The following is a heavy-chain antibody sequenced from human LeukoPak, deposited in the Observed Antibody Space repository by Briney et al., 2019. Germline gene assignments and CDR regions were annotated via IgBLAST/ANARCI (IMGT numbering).Heavy chain of an antibody. J-gene: IGHJ6*02. D-gene: IGHD3-16*01. CDR3: ARAPFDYDYDSYYYGLDV. CDR2: IHNIGST. CDR1: GVPISSDDYY. V-gene: IGHV4-30-4*01. Sequence: SETLSLTCTVSGVPISSDDYYWSWIRQPPGKGLEWIGYIHNIGSTYYNPSLKSRVTISIDTSKNQFSLRLSAVTAADTAVYYCARAPFDYDYDSYYYGLDVWGQGTTVTVSS.